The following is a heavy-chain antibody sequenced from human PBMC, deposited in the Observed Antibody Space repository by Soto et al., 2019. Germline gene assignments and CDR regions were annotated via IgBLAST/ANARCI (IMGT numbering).Heavy chain of an antibody. J-gene: IGHJ3*02. V-gene: IGHV5-51*01. CDR2: IYPGDSDT. CDR3: ARLRSLTIFGVVTRPDAFDI. CDR1: GYSFSSYW. D-gene: IGHD3-3*01. Sequence: PGESLKISCKGPGYSFSSYWIGWVRQMPGKGLEWMVIIYPGDSDTRYSPSFQGQVTISADKSISTAYLQWSSLKASDTAMYYCARLRSLTIFGVVTRPDAFDIWGQGTMVTVSS.